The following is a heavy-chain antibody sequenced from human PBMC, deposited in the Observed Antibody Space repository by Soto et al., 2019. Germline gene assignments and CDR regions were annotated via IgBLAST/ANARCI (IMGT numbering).Heavy chain of an antibody. V-gene: IGHV3-30-3*01. CDR1: GFNFRSYA. J-gene: IGHJ4*02. CDR3: ARAVDTAMDPFDY. D-gene: IGHD5-18*01. CDR2: ISYDGSIK. Sequence: PGGSLRLSCAASGFNFRSYAMHWVRQAPGKGLEWVAVISYDGSIKYYADSVKGRFTISRDNSKNTLYLQMNSLRAEDTAVYYCARAVDTAMDPFDYWGQGTLVTVSS.